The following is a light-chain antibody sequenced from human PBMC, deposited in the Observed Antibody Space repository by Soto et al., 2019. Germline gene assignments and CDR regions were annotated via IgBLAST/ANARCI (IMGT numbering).Light chain of an antibody. Sequence: QSVLTQPRSVSGSPGQSVTVSCTGTSSDIGSYNYVSWYQQHPGKAPKLMIYDGIKRPSGVPARFSGSKSGNTASLTIFGLQADDEADYYCCSYAGGYTHVFGTGTKVTVL. CDR2: DGI. V-gene: IGLV2-11*01. J-gene: IGLJ1*01. CDR3: CSYAGGYTHV. CDR1: SSDIGSYNY.